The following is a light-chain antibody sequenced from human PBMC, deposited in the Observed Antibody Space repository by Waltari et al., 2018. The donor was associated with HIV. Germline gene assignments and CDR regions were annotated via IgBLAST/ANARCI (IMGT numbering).Light chain of an antibody. CDR3: SSYTTSSTWV. Sequence: QSALTQPASVSGSPGQSITISCTGTSSDIGGYKYVSWYQQQPGKAPKLMISEVSNRPSGVANLFSGSKSGNTASLTISGLQAEDEADYYCSSYTTSSTWVFGGGTKLTV. V-gene: IGLV2-14*01. CDR1: SSDIGGYKY. J-gene: IGLJ3*02. CDR2: EVS.